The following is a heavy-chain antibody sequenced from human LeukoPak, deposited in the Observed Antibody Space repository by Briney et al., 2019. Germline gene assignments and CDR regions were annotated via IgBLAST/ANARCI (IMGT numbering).Heavy chain of an antibody. D-gene: IGHD3-16*01. J-gene: IGHJ6*04. CDR2: ISGTGGST. CDR3: SKDSAGAVGGGVGDYYYGVDV. V-gene: IGHV3-23*01. CDR1: GFTFSSYA. Sequence: GGSLRLSCAASGFTFSSYAMSWVRQAPGKGLEWVSAISGTGGSTYYADSVKGRFTISRDNSKNTLYLQMNSLRAEDTAVYYLSKDSAGAVGGGVGDYYYGVDVWGKGTTVTVSS.